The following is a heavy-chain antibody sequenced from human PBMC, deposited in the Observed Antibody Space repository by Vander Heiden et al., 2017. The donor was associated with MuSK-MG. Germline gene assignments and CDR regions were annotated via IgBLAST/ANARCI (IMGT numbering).Heavy chain of an antibody. J-gene: IGHJ3*02. Sequence: QVQLQESGPGLVKPSGTLSLTCAVSGGSISSSNWWSWVRQPPGKGLEWIGEIYHSGSTNYNPSLKSRVTISVDKSKNQFSLKLSSVTAADTAVYYCARGYPYIVVVPAATHHDAFDIWGQGTMVTVSS. CDR3: ARGYPYIVVVPAATHHDAFDI. V-gene: IGHV4-4*02. CDR2: IYHSGST. CDR1: GGSISSSNW. D-gene: IGHD2-2*01.